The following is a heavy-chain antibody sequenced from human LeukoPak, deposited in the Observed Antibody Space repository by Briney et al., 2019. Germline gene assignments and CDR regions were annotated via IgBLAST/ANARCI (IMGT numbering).Heavy chain of an antibody. J-gene: IGHJ4*02. Sequence: GGSLRLSCAASGFTFNRYAMTWVRQAPGKGLEWISGISWNSGSIGYADSVKGRFTLSGDKSKTTLYLQMNSLRAEDTAVYYCARDRSGFYSVDYWGQGTLVTVSS. CDR3: ARDRSGFYSVDY. CDR2: ISWNSGSI. CDR1: GFTFNRYA. V-gene: IGHV3-9*01. D-gene: IGHD5-12*01.